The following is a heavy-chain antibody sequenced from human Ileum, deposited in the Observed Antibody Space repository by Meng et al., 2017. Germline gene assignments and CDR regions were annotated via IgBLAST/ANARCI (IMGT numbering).Heavy chain of an antibody. V-gene: IGHV4-61*03. CDR3: ARTPLYSGSYYFDP. D-gene: IGHD1-26*01. CDR2: VYYSGHT. J-gene: IGHJ4*02. Sequence: QRRLQGAGPGLVRPSETLALTCTVSGDSVSRDNYDWSWIRQPPGKGLEWIGYVYYSGHTDCNTSLKSRLSISIDTSKNHFSLKLSSVTAADTAVYYCARTPLYSGSYYFDPWGQGALVTVSS. CDR1: GDSVSRDNYD.